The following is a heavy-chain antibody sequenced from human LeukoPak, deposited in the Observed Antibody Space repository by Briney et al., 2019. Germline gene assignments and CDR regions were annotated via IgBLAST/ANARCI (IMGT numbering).Heavy chain of an antibody. CDR1: GYTFTSYA. J-gene: IGHJ4*02. Sequence: ASVKVSCKTSGYTFTSYAISWVRQAPGQGLEWMGWISANNGNTSYAQKLQGRVTMTTDTSTSTAYMELRSLRSDDTAVYYCARGSLRFLEDLDYWGQGTLVTVSS. CDR3: ARGSLRFLEDLDY. V-gene: IGHV1-18*01. D-gene: IGHD3-3*01. CDR2: ISANNGNT.